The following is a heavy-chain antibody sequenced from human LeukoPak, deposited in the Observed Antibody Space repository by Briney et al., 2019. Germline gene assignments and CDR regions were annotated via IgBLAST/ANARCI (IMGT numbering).Heavy chain of an antibody. CDR1: GFTFSSYG. CDR3: AKRRYHLLGHINWFDP. Sequence: GGSLRLSCAASGFTFSSYGMHWVRQAPGKGLEWVAFIRYDGSNKYYADSVKGRFTISRDNSKNTLYLQMNSLRAEDTAVYYCAKRRYHLLGHINWFDPWGQGTLVTVSS. CDR2: IRYDGSNK. D-gene: IGHD2-2*01. V-gene: IGHV3-30*02. J-gene: IGHJ5*02.